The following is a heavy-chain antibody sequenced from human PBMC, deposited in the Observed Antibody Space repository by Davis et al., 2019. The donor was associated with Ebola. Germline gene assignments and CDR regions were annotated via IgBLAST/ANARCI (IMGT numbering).Heavy chain of an antibody. CDR3: AIEWFGEFIGY. CDR2: IYSGGST. J-gene: IGHJ4*02. Sequence: PSETLSLTCAASGFTVSSNYMSWVRQAPGKGLEWVSVIYSGGSTYYADSVKGRFTISRDNSKNTLYLQMNSLRAEDTAVYYCAIEWFGEFIGYWGQGTLVTVSS. V-gene: IGHV3-66*01. D-gene: IGHD3-10*01. CDR1: GFTVSSNY.